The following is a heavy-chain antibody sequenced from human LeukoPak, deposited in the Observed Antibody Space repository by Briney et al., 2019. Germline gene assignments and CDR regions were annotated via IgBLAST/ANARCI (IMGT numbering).Heavy chain of an antibody. D-gene: IGHD3-16*01. J-gene: IGHJ6*03. V-gene: IGHV3-23*01. CDR2: ISGRGYYT. Sequence: PGGSLRLSCEASGSGFTFGNFALSWVRQAPGKGLEWVSGISGRGYYTYYADSVKGRFTISRDNSKNTLYIQMNSLRAEDTAVYYCAKDGSWGDYYFYFYMDVWGTGTTVTVSS. CDR3: AKDGSWGDYYFYFYMDV. CDR1: GSGFTFGNFA.